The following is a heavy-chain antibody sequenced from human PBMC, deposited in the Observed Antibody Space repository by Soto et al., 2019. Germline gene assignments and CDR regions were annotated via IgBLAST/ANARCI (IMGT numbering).Heavy chain of an antibody. CDR3: AKGFRIAMIWGRDYLDF. Sequence: PGGSLRLSCAASGITFRNSAMSWVRQAPGKGLEWVSAISGDGTNTYYVDSVKGRFTISRDNSKNTLFLQMNSLRAEVTDVFYCAKGFRIAMIWGRDYLDFWCQGVLVNAFS. V-gene: IGHV3-23*01. CDR2: ISGDGTNT. D-gene: IGHD3-22*01. CDR1: GITFRNSA. J-gene: IGHJ4*02.